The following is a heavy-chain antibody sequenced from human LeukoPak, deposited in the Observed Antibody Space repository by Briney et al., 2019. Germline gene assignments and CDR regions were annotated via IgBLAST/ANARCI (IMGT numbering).Heavy chain of an antibody. CDR3: AKQSYARSLGE. CDR2: TNSGGTST. CDR1: GFPFSDFS. V-gene: IGHV3-23*01. Sequence: GGSLRLSCATSGFPFSDFSMSWVRQAPGKGLEWISTTNSGGTSTYYAESVKGRFTISRDNSKNTLYLQMSSLRVEDTAVYYCAKQSYARSLGEGGPGTLVTVSS. J-gene: IGHJ4*02. D-gene: IGHD2-8*01.